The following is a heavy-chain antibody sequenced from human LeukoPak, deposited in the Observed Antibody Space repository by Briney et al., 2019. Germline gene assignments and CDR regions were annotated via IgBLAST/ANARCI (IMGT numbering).Heavy chain of an antibody. CDR1: GAAISSYY. Sequence: SETLSLTCTVSGAAISSYYLSWIRQPPGKGLEWIGYIYYSGSTNYNPSLKSRVTISVDTSKNQFSLKLISVTAADTAVYYCARMYSSSWYPGNDPWGQGTLVTVSS. V-gene: IGHV4-59*01. CDR2: IYYSGST. J-gene: IGHJ5*02. D-gene: IGHD6-13*01. CDR3: ARMYSSSWYPGNDP.